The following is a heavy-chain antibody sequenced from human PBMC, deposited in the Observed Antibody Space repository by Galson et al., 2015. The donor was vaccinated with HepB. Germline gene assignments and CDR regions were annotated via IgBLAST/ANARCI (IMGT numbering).Heavy chain of an antibody. J-gene: IGHJ4*02. CDR2: ISGGGTTT. CDR3: TKEPYGSGTYHSEY. CDR1: GFTFSSYT. D-gene: IGHD3-10*01. Sequence: SLRLSCAASGFTFSSYTMTWVRQAPGKGLEWASAISGGGTTTYYADSVKGRFTISRDNFKNTLFLQMNSLRAEDTAIYYCTKEPYGSGTYHSEYWGQGTLVTVPS. V-gene: IGHV3-23*01.